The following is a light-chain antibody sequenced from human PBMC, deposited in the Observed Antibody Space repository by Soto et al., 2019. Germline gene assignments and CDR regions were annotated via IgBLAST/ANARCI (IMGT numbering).Light chain of an antibody. CDR2: DAS. Sequence: DIQMTQTPSTLSASVGDTVAIACRASQSIRRWLAWYQQKPGEAPKLLIYDASSLQSGVSSRFSGSGSGTEFSLTIRSLQPDAFATYYCQQYSTFSTTFGPGTKLDIK. V-gene: IGKV1-5*01. J-gene: IGKJ2*01. CDR1: QSIRRW. CDR3: QQYSTFSTT.